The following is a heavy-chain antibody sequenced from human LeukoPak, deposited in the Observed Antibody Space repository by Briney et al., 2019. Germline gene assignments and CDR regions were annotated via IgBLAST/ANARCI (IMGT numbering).Heavy chain of an antibody. V-gene: IGHV3-30*02. CDR3: AREAAWGNWYFDL. Sequence: AGSLRLSCAASGFTFSSYGMHWVRQAPGKGLEWVAFIRYDGSNKYYADSVKGRFTISRDNSKNTLYLEMNSLRYDDTALYYCAREAAWGNWYFDLWGRGTLVTVSS. J-gene: IGHJ2*01. CDR1: GFTFSSYG. D-gene: IGHD3-16*01. CDR2: IRYDGSNK.